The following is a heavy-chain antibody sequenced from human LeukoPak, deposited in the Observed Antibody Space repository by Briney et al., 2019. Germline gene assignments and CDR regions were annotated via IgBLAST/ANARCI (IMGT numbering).Heavy chain of an antibody. CDR1: GGSISSGGYY. CDR2: IYYSGST. V-gene: IGHV4-31*03. J-gene: IGHJ4*02. D-gene: IGHD6-13*01. CDR3: ARDTGIAAPGIFAY. Sequence: SQTLSLTCTVSGGSISSGGYYWSWIRQHPGKGLEWIGCIYYSGSTYYNPSLKSRVTISVDTSKNQFSLKLSSVTAADTAVYYCARDTGIAAPGIFAYWGQGTLVTVSS.